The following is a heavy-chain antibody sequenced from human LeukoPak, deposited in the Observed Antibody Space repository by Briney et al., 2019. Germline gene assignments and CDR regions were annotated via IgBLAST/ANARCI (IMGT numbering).Heavy chain of an antibody. J-gene: IGHJ3*02. V-gene: IGHV1-69*06. CDR3: ARSDYDFWSGGAFDI. Sequence: SVKVSCKASGGTFSSYAISWVRQAPGQGLEWMGRIIPIFGTANYAQKFQGRVTITADKSTSTAYMELSSLRSEDTAVYYCARSDYDFWSGGAFDIWGQGTMVTVSS. CDR1: GGTFSSYA. D-gene: IGHD3-3*01. CDR2: IIPIFGTA.